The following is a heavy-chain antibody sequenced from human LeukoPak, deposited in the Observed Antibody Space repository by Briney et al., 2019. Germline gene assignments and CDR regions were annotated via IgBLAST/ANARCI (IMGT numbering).Heavy chain of an antibody. V-gene: IGHV1-2*02. J-gene: IGHJ4*02. Sequence: ASVKVSCKASGYTFTGYYMHWVRQAPGQGLEWMGWINPNSGGTNYAQKFQGRVTMTRNTSISTAYMELSSLRSEDTAVYYCANSPDGAFDYWGQGTLVTVSS. CDR1: GYTFTGYY. D-gene: IGHD2-15*01. CDR3: ANSPDGAFDY. CDR2: INPNSGGT.